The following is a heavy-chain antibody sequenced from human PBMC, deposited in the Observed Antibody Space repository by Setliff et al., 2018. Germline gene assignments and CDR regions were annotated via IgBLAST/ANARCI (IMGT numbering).Heavy chain of an antibody. CDR1: GFTFSSYA. V-gene: IGHV3-23*01. J-gene: IGHJ5*01. CDR2: ISGSGNPT. CDR3: ARTTGYRLEGDFDY. Sequence: GGSLRLSCAASGFTFSSYAMSWVRQAPGKGLEWVSAISGSGNPTYYADSVKGRFTVSRDNAKNSLYLQMTSLRAEDTAIYYCARTTGYRLEGDFDYWGQELWSPSPQ. D-gene: IGHD1-1*01.